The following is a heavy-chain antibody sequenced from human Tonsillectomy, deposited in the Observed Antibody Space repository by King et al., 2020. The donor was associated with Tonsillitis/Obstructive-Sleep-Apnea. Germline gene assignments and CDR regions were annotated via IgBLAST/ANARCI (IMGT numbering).Heavy chain of an antibody. Sequence: QLVQSGGGLDQPGESLRLSCAASGFVVSRNHMNWVRRAPGKGLEWVSVLYSGGNTYYADSVKGRFTVSRDNSKNTLYLQMNSLRVDDTAVYFCARGTPDYELWSAFDYWGQGTLVTVSS. D-gene: IGHD3-3*01. CDR3: ARGTPDYELWSAFDY. V-gene: IGHV3-66*01. CDR2: LYSGGNT. CDR1: GFVVSRNH. J-gene: IGHJ4*02.